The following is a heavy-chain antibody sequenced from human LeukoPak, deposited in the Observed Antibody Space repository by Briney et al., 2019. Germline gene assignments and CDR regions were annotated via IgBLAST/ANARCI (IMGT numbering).Heavy chain of an antibody. CDR2: INPNTGAT. Sequence: ASVRVSCKASGYSFTGTYLHWVRQAPGQGPEWLGWINPNTGATNYAESFRGRVTMTRDTSINTAYMELSSLRSEDTAVYYCARYEWPSAFDIWGQGTMVTVSS. CDR1: GYSFTGTY. J-gene: IGHJ3*02. V-gene: IGHV1-2*02. CDR3: ARYEWPSAFDI. D-gene: IGHD3-3*01.